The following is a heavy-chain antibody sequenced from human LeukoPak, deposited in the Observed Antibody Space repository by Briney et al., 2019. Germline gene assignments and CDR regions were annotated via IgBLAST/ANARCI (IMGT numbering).Heavy chain of an antibody. CDR3: AKGPPLSSWFPFDY. D-gene: IGHD6-13*01. Sequence: GGSLRLSCAASGFTFSDTAMHWVRQASGKGLEWVGRIRSRPNTYATTSKNTAYLQMNSLKTEDTAVYYCAKGPPLSSWFPFDYWGQGTLVTVSS. CDR2: IRSRPNTYAT. V-gene: IGHV3-73*01. CDR1: GFTFSDTA. J-gene: IGHJ4*02.